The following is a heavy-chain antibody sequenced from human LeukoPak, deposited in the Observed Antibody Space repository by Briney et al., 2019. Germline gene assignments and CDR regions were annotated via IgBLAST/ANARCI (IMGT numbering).Heavy chain of an antibody. D-gene: IGHD6-19*01. CDR2: ISGSGGST. V-gene: IGHV3-23*01. CDR3: AKDSSGWHPYYFDY. CDR1: GFTFSNYV. J-gene: IGHJ4*02. Sequence: GGSLRLSCAASGFTFSNYVMNWVRQAPGKGLEGVSAISGSGGSTYYADSVKGRFTISRDNSKNTLYLQINSLRAEDTAVYYCAKDSSGWHPYYFDYWGQGTLVTVSS.